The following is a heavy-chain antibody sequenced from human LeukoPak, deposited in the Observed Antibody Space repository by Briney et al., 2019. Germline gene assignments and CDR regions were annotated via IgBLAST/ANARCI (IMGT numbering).Heavy chain of an antibody. CDR2: IYHSGST. Sequence: SETLSLTCAVSGGSISGGGYSWSWIRQPPGKGLEWIGYIYHSGSTYYNPSLKSRVTISVDRSKNQFSLKLSSVTAADTAVYYCATASGGLWSSDDDAFDIWGQGTMVTVSS. CDR3: ATASGGLWSSDDDAFDI. CDR1: GGSISGGGYS. V-gene: IGHV4-30-2*01. J-gene: IGHJ3*02. D-gene: IGHD5-18*01.